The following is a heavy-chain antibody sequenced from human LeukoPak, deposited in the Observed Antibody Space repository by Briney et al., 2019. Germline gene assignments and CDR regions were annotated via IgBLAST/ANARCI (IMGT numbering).Heavy chain of an antibody. CDR1: GFTFSSNS. J-gene: IGHJ4*02. Sequence: GGSLRLSCTVSGFTFSSNSMSWVRQAPGKGLEWVSFIYSDNTHYSDSVKGRFTISRDNSKSMVFLQMNSLKTEDTAMYYCAREGRFKAQHLFDYWGQGALVIVSS. V-gene: IGHV3-53*01. CDR3: AREGRFKAQHLFDY. D-gene: IGHD2-2*01. CDR2: IYSDNT.